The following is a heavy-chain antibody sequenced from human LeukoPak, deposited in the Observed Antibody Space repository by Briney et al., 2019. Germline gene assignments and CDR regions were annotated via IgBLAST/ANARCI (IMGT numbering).Heavy chain of an antibody. CDR3: AGGGYSYGYSADY. D-gene: IGHD5-18*01. V-gene: IGHV4-59*01. Sequence: SETLSHTCTVSGGSISSYYWSWIRQPPGKGLEWIGYIYYSESTNYNPSLKSRVTISVDTSKNQFSLKLSSVTAADTAVFYCAGGGYSYGYSADYWGQGTLVTVSS. J-gene: IGHJ4*02. CDR2: IYYSEST. CDR1: GGSISSYY.